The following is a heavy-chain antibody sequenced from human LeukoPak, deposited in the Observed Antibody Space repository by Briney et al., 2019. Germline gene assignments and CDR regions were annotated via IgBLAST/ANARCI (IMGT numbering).Heavy chain of an antibody. CDR3: ARATVERGYFAY. CDR1: GFTFSSYW. J-gene: IGHJ4*02. V-gene: IGHV3-7*01. Sequence: GGSLRLSCAASGFTFSSYWMSWVRQAPGKGLEWVANIKQDGNEKYYVDSVKGRFTISRDNAKNSLYLQMNSLRAEDTAVYYCARATVERGYFAYGAREPWSPSPQ. CDR2: IKQDGNEK. D-gene: IGHD1-1*01.